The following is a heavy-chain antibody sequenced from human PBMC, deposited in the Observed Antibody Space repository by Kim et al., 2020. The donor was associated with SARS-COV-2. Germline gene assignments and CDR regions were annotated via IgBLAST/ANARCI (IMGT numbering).Heavy chain of an antibody. CDR1: GFSFSDCY. Sequence: GGSLRLSCAASGFSFSDCYMTWIRQAPGKGLDWVAYINSDGSLTDYADSVNGRVTISRDAAKRSESLQMNSLTPEDTAVDDCVSEPSHGGQGSLVTAS. CDR3: VSEPSH. V-gene: IGHV3-11*01. CDR2: INSDGSLT. J-gene: IGHJ4*02.